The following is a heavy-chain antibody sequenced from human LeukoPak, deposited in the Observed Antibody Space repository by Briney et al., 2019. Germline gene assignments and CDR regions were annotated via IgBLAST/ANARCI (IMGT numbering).Heavy chain of an antibody. CDR3: AKEISLRFLEWFTFDY. D-gene: IGHD3-3*01. CDR2: ISGSGGST. J-gene: IGHJ4*02. Sequence: GGSLRLSCAASGFTFSSYAMSWVRQAPGKGLEWVSAISGSGGSTYYADSVKGRFTISRDNSKNTLYLQMNSLRAEDTAVYYCAKEISLRFLEWFTFDYWGQGTLVTVSS. V-gene: IGHV3-23*01. CDR1: GFTFSSYA.